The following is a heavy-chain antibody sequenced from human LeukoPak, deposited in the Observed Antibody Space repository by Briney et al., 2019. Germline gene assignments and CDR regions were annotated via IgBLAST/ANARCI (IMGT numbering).Heavy chain of an antibody. CDR2: ISYDGSNK. J-gene: IGHJ4*02. D-gene: IGHD3-9*01. Sequence: GGSLRLSCAASGFTFSSYGMHWVRQAPGKGLEWVAVISYDGSNKYYADSVKGRFTISRDNSKNTLYLQMNSLRAEDTAVYYCAKSRADHYYDILTGPRYYFDYWGQGTLVTVSS. V-gene: IGHV3-30*18. CDR1: GFTFSSYG. CDR3: AKSRADHYYDILTGPRYYFDY.